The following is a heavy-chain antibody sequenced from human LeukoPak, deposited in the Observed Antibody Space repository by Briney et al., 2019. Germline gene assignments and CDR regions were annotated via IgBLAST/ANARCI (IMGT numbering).Heavy chain of an antibody. V-gene: IGHV4-34*01. Sequence: SETLSLTCAVYGGSFSGYYWSWIRQPPGKGLEWIGSIYYSGSTYYNPSLKSRVTISVDTSKNQFSLKLSSVTAADTAVYYCARDDTDGWFDPWGQGTLVTVSS. CDR1: GGSFSGYY. CDR2: IYYSGST. D-gene: IGHD1-1*01. CDR3: ARDDTDGWFDP. J-gene: IGHJ5*02.